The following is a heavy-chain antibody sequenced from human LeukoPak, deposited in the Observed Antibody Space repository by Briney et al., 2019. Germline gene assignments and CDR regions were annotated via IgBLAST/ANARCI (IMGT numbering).Heavy chain of an antibody. CDR1: GGSISSHY. D-gene: IGHD5-18*01. Sequence: PSETLSLTCTVSGGSISSHYWSWIRQPPGKGLEWIGYIYYSGSTNYNPSLKSRVTISVDTSKNQFSLKLSSVTAADTAVYYCARGSPRGYSYGYSFYDYWGQGTLVTVSS. CDR2: IYYSGST. CDR3: ARGSPRGYSYGYSFYDY. J-gene: IGHJ4*02. V-gene: IGHV4-59*08.